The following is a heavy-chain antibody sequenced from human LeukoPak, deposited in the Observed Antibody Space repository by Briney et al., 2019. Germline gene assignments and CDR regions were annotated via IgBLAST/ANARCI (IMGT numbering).Heavy chain of an antibody. CDR3: ARDRRNYYGSGSPVDY. CDR1: GGSISISSYY. V-gene: IGHV4-39*07. Sequence: PSETLSLTCTVSGGSISISSYYWGWIRQPPGRGLEWIGSIYYSGSTYYNPSLKSRVTISVDTSKNQFSLKLSSVTAADTAVYYCARDRRNYYGSGSPVDYWGQGTLVTVSS. CDR2: IYYSGST. D-gene: IGHD3-10*01. J-gene: IGHJ4*02.